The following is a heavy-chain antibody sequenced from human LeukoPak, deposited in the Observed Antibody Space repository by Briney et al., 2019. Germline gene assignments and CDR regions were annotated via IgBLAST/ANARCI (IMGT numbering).Heavy chain of an antibody. J-gene: IGHJ4*02. CDR1: GYTFTSYA. V-gene: IGHV1-3*01. D-gene: IGHD3-3*01. Sequence: GASVNVSCKASGYTFTSYAMHWVRQAPGQRLEWMGWINAGNGKTKYSQKFQGRVTITRDTSASTAYMELSSLRSEDTAVYYCARASNYDFWSGYYPIDYWGQGTLVTVSS. CDR3: ARASNYDFWSGYYPIDY. CDR2: INAGNGKT.